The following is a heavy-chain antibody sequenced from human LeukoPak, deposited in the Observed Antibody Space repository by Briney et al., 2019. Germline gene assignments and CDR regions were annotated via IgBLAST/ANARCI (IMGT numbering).Heavy chain of an antibody. CDR3: ASDGYSTNY. CDR1: GFTLSAYW. J-gene: IGHJ4*02. Sequence: PGGSLRLSCAASGFTLSAYWMTWVRQAPGKGLEWVASIKQDGGESHYVDSVKGRFTISRDNAKNSLYLQMNSLRADDTAVYYCASDGYSTNYWGQGTLVTVSS. V-gene: IGHV3-7*01. D-gene: IGHD6-13*01. CDR2: IKQDGGES.